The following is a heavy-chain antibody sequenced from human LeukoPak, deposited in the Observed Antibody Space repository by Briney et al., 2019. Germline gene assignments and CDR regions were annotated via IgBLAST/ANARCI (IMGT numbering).Heavy chain of an antibody. CDR2: ISNRGST. CDR1: GASVSSRF. Sequence: PSETLSLTCGVSGASVSSRFWSWMRQTPGMGLEWIGYISNRGSTGYNPSLKSRVTISVDAPKNEVSLNVRSVSAADTAVYYCAKGVSGTYYAFDVWGQGRTV. V-gene: IGHV4-59*02. J-gene: IGHJ3*01. D-gene: IGHD1-26*01. CDR3: AKGVSGTYYAFDV.